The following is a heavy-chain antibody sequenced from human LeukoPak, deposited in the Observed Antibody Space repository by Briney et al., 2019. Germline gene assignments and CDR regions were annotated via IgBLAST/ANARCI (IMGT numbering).Heavy chain of an antibody. CDR3: ARRIVVVTATKNAFDI. D-gene: IGHD2-21*02. CDR2: IYYSGST. Sequence: SETLSLTCTVSGSSISSSSYYWGWIRQPPGKGLEWIGSIYYSGSTYYNPSLKSRVTISVDTSKNQFSLKLSSVTAADTAVYYCARRIVVVTATKNAFDIWGQGTMVTVSS. J-gene: IGHJ3*02. V-gene: IGHV4-39*01. CDR1: GSSISSSSYY.